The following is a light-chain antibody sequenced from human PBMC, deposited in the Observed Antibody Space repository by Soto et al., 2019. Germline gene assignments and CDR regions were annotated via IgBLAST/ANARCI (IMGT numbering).Light chain of an antibody. Sequence: DVQMTQSPSSLSASVGDRITITCQASQHINNYLNWYQKKPGKAPRLLIFDVSNLATGVPSRFSGSGFGTDFTFTISNLQPEDFATYYCQHYDNLPLTFGPGTRVDVK. CDR3: QHYDNLPLT. J-gene: IGKJ3*01. CDR2: DVS. V-gene: IGKV1-33*01. CDR1: QHINNY.